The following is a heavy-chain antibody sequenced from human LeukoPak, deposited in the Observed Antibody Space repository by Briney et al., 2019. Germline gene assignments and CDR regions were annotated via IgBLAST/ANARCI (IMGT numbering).Heavy chain of an antibody. V-gene: IGHV3-53*01. D-gene: IGHD5-18*01. Sequence: GGSLRLSCAVSGFDVSNNYMSWVRQAPGKGLEWVSIIYSDGSTYYADSVKGRVTISRDNSKNTLYLQVTNVTAVYSAVYYRTMCYPGFDYWGQVILVTVSS. CDR3: TMCYPGFDY. J-gene: IGHJ4*02. CDR2: IYSDGST. CDR1: GFDVSNNY.